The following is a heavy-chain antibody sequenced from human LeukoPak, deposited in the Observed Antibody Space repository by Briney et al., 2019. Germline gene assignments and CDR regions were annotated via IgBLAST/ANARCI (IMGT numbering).Heavy chain of an antibody. Sequence: SETLSLACTVSGGPISSSSYYWGWIRQPPGKGLEWIGSIYYSGSTYYNPSLKSRVTISVDTSKSQFSLKLTSATAADTAIYYCATGRSIRYFDYWGQGTLLSVSS. CDR2: IYYSGST. CDR3: ATGRSIRYFDY. J-gene: IGHJ4*02. D-gene: IGHD3-9*01. V-gene: IGHV4-39*01. CDR1: GGPISSSSYY.